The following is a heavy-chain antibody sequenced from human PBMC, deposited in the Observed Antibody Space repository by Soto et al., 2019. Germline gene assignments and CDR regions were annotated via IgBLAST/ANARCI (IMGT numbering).Heavy chain of an antibody. V-gene: IGHV3-21*01. CDR1: GFAFNNYN. CDR3: ARVAY. J-gene: IGHJ4*02. CDR2: ISSSGTYI. Sequence: PGGSLRLSCAASGFAASGFAFNNYNMNWVRQAPGKGLEWVSSISSSGTYIYYADSVKGRFTVSRDNAENSLYLQLNRLRAEDKAMYYCARVAYWGPGTQVTVS.